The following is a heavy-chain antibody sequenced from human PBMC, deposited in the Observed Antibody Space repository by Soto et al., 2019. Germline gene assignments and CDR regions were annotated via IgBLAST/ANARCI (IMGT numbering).Heavy chain of an antibody. CDR3: AKDMRGGSSSSRYYYGVDV. Sequence: EVQLVESGGGLVQPDRSLRLSCAASGFTFDDYAMHWVRQAPGKGLEWVSGISWDSGTIVYVDSVKGRFTISRDNAKNSLYLQMNSLRAEDTALYYCAKDMRGGSSSSRYYYGVDVWGQGTTVTVSS. J-gene: IGHJ6*02. D-gene: IGHD6-13*01. V-gene: IGHV3-9*01. CDR2: ISWDSGTI. CDR1: GFTFDDYA.